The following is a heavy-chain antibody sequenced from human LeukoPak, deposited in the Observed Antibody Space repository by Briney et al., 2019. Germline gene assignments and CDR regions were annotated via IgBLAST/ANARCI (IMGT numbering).Heavy chain of an antibody. Sequence: ASVKVSCKASGGTFSSYAISWVRQAPGQGLEWMGWISAYNGNTNYAQKLQGRVTMTTDTSTSTAYMELRSLRSDDTAVYYCARGASVYCTNGVCYYSFDAFDIWGQGTMVTVSS. V-gene: IGHV1-18*01. D-gene: IGHD2-8*01. CDR1: GGTFSSYA. J-gene: IGHJ3*02. CDR2: ISAYNGNT. CDR3: ARGASVYCTNGVCYYSFDAFDI.